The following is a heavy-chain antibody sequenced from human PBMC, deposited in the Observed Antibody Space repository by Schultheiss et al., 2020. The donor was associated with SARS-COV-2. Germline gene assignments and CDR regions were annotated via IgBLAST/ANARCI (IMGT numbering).Heavy chain of an antibody. CDR2: INHSGST. V-gene: IGHV4-34*01. J-gene: IGHJ4*02. CDR3: ARGYGGDALDYFDY. Sequence: SETLSLTCAVYGGSFSAYYWSWIRQPPGKGLEWIGEINHSGSTNYNPSLKSRVTISVDTSKNQFSLKLSSVTAADTAVYYCARGYGGDALDYFDYWGQGTLVTVSS. CDR1: GGSFSAYY. D-gene: IGHD4-23*01.